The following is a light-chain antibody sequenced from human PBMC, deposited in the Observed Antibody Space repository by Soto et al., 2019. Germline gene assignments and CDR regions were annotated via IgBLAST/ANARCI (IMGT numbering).Light chain of an antibody. CDR3: CSSVGSPNWV. J-gene: IGLJ3*02. V-gene: IGLV2-23*02. Sequence: QSVLTQPASVSGSPGQSITISCTGTSSDVGSYNHVSWYQQYPGKAPTLMIYEVNKRPSGVSNRFSGSKSGNTASLTISGLQAEDEADYYCCSSVGSPNWVFGGGTKVTVL. CDR1: SSDVGSYNH. CDR2: EVN.